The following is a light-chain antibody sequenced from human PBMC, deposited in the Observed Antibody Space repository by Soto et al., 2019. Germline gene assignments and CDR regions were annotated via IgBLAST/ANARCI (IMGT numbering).Light chain of an antibody. CDR1: SSVVGTYNL. V-gene: IGLV2-23*02. J-gene: IGLJ1*01. CDR2: EVT. CDR3: CSYAGSSSPI. Sequence: QSVLTQPASVSGSPGQSITISCSGTSSVVGTYNLVSWYQQYPGKAPRLMIYEVTKRPSGVSNRFSGSKSGNTASLTISGLQPEDEADYYCCSYAGSSSPIFRTVTKVTVL.